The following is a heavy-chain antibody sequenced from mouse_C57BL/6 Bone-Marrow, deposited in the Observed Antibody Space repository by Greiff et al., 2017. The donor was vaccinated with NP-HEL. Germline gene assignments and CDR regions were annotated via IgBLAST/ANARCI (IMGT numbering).Heavy chain of an antibody. CDR2: INPNYGTT. CDR3: ARPNYYGSSYDPFAY. D-gene: IGHD1-1*01. CDR1: GYSFTDYN. V-gene: IGHV1-39*01. Sequence: EVQLQQSGPELVKPGASVKISCKASGYSFTDYNMNWVKQSNGKSLEWIGVINPNYGTTSYNQKFKGKATLTVDQSSSTAYMQLSSLTSEDSAVYYCARPNYYGSSYDPFAYWGQGTLVTVSA. J-gene: IGHJ3*01.